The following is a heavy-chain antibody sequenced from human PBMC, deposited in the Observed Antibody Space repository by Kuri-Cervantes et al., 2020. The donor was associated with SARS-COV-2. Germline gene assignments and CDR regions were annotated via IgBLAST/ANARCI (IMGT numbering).Heavy chain of an antibody. Sequence: ETLSLTCAASGFTFSSYWMSWVRQAPGKGLEWVANIKQDGSEKYYVDSVKGRFTIPRDNAKNSLYLQMNSLRAEDTAVYYCARWGVYYFDYWGQGTLVTVSS. CDR1: GFTFSSYW. V-gene: IGHV3-7*01. CDR3: ARWGVYYFDY. D-gene: IGHD3-16*01. CDR2: IKQDGSEK. J-gene: IGHJ4*02.